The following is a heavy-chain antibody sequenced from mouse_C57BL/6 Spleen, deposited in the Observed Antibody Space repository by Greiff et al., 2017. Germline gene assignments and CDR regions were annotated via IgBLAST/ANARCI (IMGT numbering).Heavy chain of an antibody. D-gene: IGHD3-1*01. J-gene: IGHJ2*01. CDR3: AMSDLGASCDY. V-gene: IGHV1-80*01. CDR2: IYPGDGDT. Sequence: QVQLKQSGAELVKPGASVKISCKASGYAFSSYWMNWVKQRPGKGLEWIGQIYPGDGDTNYNGKFKGKATLTADKSSSTAYMQLSSLTSEDSAVYFCAMSDLGASCDYWGQGTTLTVSS. CDR1: GYAFSSYW.